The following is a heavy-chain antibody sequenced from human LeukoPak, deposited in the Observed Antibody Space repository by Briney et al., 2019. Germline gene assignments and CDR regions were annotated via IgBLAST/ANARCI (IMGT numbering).Heavy chain of an antibody. D-gene: IGHD3-3*02. V-gene: IGHV4-34*01. CDR3: ARLRRSRLAEFDY. CDR2: INHSGST. J-gene: IGHJ4*02. Sequence: SETLSLTCAVYSESFSTYYWNWIRQPPGKGLEWIGEINHSGSTTYNPSLKSLVTISVDMSKNQFSLKLSSLTAADTAVYYCARLRRSRLAEFDYWGQGTLVTVSS. CDR1: SESFSTYY.